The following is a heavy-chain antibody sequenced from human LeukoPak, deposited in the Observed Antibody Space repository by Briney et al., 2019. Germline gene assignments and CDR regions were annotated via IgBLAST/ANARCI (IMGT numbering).Heavy chain of an antibody. J-gene: IGHJ5*02. CDR3: ARYCSSTSCQGRWFDP. D-gene: IGHD2-2*01. CDR1: GYTFTGYY. CDR2: INPNSGGT. V-gene: IGHV1-2*02. Sequence: ASVKVSYKASGYTFTGYYMHWVRQAPGQGLEWMGWINPNSGGTNYAQKFQGRVTMTRDTSISTAYMELSRLRSDDTAVYYCARYCSSTSCQGRWFDPWGQGTLVTVSS.